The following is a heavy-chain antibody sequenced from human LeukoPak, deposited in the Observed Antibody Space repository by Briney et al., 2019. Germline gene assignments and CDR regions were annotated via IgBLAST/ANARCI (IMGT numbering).Heavy chain of an antibody. J-gene: IGHJ4*02. Sequence: PSETLSLTCAVYGGSFSGYYWSWIRQPPGKGLEWIGEINHSGSTNYNPSLKSRVTISVDTSKKQFSLKLSSVTAADTAVYYCVTYYFDSSGPKKNYWGQGTLVTVSS. CDR1: GGSFSGYY. D-gene: IGHD3-22*01. V-gene: IGHV4-34*01. CDR3: VTYYFDSSGPKKNY. CDR2: INHSGST.